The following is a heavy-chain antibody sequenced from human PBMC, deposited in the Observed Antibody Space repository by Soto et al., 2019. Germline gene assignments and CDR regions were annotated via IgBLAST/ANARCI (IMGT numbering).Heavy chain of an antibody. Sequence: EVQLVESGGGLVKPGGSLRLSCAASGFTFSSCSMNWVRQAPGKGLEWVSSITSSSSYIYYADSVKGRFTISRDNAKNSLYLQMNSLRAEDTAVYYCARDGIVGATTNQDYYYYGMDVWGQGTTVTVSS. J-gene: IGHJ6*02. D-gene: IGHD1-26*01. V-gene: IGHV3-21*01. CDR1: GFTFSSCS. CDR2: ITSSSSYI. CDR3: ARDGIVGATTNQDYYYYGMDV.